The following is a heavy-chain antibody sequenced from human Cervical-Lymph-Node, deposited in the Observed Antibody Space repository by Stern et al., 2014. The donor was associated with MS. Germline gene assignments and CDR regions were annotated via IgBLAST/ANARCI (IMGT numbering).Heavy chain of an antibody. CDR1: GYTFSTHD. CDR2: MNPNTGNT. CDR3: ARRDCSGGSCYMGVSH. D-gene: IGHD2-15*01. J-gene: IGHJ4*02. V-gene: IGHV1-8*01. Sequence: QVQLVQSGAEVKNPGASVKVSCKTSGYTFSTHDLNWVRQATGQGLEWMGWMNPNTGNTGYAQKFRGRVTMTRDTSTSTAYMELTSLTSEDTAVYYCARRDCSGGSCYMGVSHWGQGTLVTVSS.